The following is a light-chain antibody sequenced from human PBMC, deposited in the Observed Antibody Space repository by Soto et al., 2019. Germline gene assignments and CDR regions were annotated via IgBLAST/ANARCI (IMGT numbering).Light chain of an antibody. CDR1: QSVSSDY. Sequence: EIVLTQSPGTLSLSPGQRATLSCRASQSVSSDYLAWFQQKPGQAPRLLIYGASSRATGIPDRFSGGGSGTDSTLTISRREPEGFAVYYCQQYGSSPRTFGQGNKVEIK. CDR2: GAS. J-gene: IGKJ1*01. CDR3: QQYGSSPRT. V-gene: IGKV3-20*01.